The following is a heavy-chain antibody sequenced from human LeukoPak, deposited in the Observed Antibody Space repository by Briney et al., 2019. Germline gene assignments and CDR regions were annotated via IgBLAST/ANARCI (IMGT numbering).Heavy chain of an antibody. CDR1: GYTFTSYG. D-gene: IGHD3-22*01. CDR2: ISAYNGNT. J-gene: IGHJ4*02. V-gene: IGHV1-18*01. Sequence: GASVKVSCKTSGYTFTSYGISWVRQASGQGLEWMGWISAYNGNTNYAQKLQGRVTMTTDTSTSTAYMELRSLRSDDTAVYYCAGSPKTYYYDSSGMYYFDYWGQGTLVTVSS. CDR3: AGSPKTYYYDSSGMYYFDY.